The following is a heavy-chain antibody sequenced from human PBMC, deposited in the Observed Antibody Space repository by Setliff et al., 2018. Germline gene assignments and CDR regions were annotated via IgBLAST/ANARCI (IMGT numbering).Heavy chain of an antibody. D-gene: IGHD1-26*01. J-gene: IGHJ6*02. CDR2: IRNDGSDK. Sequence: PGGSLRLSCAASGFTFSSYWMSWVRQAPGKGLEWVTFIRNDGSDKYYSDSVKGRFTISRDNSKNTMCLQMNSLRAEDTAIYYCANAPGDYYYYGMDVWGQGTTVTVSS. V-gene: IGHV3-30*02. CDR1: GFTFSSYW. CDR3: ANAPGDYYYYGMDV.